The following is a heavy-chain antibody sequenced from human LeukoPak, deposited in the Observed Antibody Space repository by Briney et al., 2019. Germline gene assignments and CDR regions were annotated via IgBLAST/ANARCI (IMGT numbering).Heavy chain of an antibody. CDR2: ISAYNGYT. J-gene: IGHJ4*02. D-gene: IGHD5-18*01. Sequence: GASVKVSCKASGYTFTSYGISWVRQAPGQGREWMGWISAYNGYTNYAQRLQGRVTMTTDASTSTAYMELRSLSSDDTAVYYCARVARYSYGYIDYWGQGTLVTVSS. V-gene: IGHV1-18*04. CDR1: GYTFTSYG. CDR3: ARVARYSYGYIDY.